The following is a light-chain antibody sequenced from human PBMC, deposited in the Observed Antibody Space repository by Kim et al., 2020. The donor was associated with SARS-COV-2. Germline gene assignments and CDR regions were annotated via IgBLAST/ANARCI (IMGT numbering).Light chain of an antibody. Sequence: ALGQTVRITCQGDSLRSYYASWYQQKPGQAPVLVIYGKNNRPSGIPDRFSGSNSGNTASLTITRAQAEDEADYYCNSRDSSGNHYVFGTGTKVTVL. CDR2: GKN. V-gene: IGLV3-19*01. CDR3: NSRDSSGNHYV. CDR1: SLRSYY. J-gene: IGLJ1*01.